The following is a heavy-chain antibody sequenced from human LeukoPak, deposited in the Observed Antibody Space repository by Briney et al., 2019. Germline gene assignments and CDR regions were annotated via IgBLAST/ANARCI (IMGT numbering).Heavy chain of an antibody. Sequence: ASVTVSCKASGYTFTSYDINWVRQAPGQGLEWMGWMNPNSGNTGYAQKFQGRVTITRNTSISTAYMELSSLRSEDTAVYYCARGQEQWEPASYWGQGTLVTVSS. V-gene: IGHV1-8*03. CDR3: ARGQEQWEPASY. J-gene: IGHJ4*02. D-gene: IGHD1-26*01. CDR2: MNPNSGNT. CDR1: GYTFTSYD.